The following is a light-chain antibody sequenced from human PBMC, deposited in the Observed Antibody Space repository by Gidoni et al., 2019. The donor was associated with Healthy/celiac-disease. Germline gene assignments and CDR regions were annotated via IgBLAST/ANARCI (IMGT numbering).Light chain of an antibody. CDR3: QQRSNWLT. CDR1: QSVSSS. CDR2: DAS. J-gene: IGKJ4*01. V-gene: IGKV3-11*01. Sequence: VLTQSPATLSLSPGERATLSCRASQSVSSSLAWYQQKPGQAPRLLIYDASNRATGIPARFSGSGSGTDFTLTISSLEPEDFAVYYCQQRSNWLTFGGXTKVEIK.